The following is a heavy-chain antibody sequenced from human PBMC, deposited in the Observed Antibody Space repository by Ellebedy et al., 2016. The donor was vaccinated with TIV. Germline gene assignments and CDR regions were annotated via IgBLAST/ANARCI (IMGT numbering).Heavy chain of an antibody. CDR3: ARPYYYDSSGYYFLDAFDI. J-gene: IGHJ3*02. CDR1: GYTFTSYY. CDR2: ISAYNGNT. Sequence: AASVKVSCKASGYTFTSYYMHWVRQAPGQGLEWMGWISAYNGNTNYAQKFQGRVTITRDTSASTAYMELSSLRSEDTAVYYCARPYYYDSSGYYFLDAFDIWGQGTMVTVSS. V-gene: IGHV1-3*01. D-gene: IGHD3-22*01.